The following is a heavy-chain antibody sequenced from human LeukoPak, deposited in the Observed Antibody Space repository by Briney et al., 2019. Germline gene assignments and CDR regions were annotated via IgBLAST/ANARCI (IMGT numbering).Heavy chain of an antibody. J-gene: IGHJ4*02. Sequence: GGSLRLSCAASGFTFSSYGMHWVRQAPGKGLEWVAVISYDGSNKYYADSVKGRFTISRDNSKNTLYLQMNSLRAEDTAVYYCAREEDYYGSGSYYDYFDYWGQGTLVTVSS. CDR3: AREEDYYGSGSYYDYFDY. V-gene: IGHV3-30*03. CDR2: ISYDGSNK. CDR1: GFTFSSYG. D-gene: IGHD3-10*01.